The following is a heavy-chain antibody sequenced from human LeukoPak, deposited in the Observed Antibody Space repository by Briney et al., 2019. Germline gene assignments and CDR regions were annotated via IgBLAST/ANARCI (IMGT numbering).Heavy chain of an antibody. CDR2: INPSGGST. J-gene: IGHJ3*02. V-gene: IGHV1-46*01. Sequence: ASVKVSCKASGYTFTSYYVDWERQAPGQWLAWMGIINPSGGSTRYAQKFQGRVTMTRDTSTSTVYMELSSLRSEDTAVYYCARARSAFDIWGQGTMVTVSS. CDR3: ARARSAFDI. D-gene: IGHD1-26*01. CDR1: GYTFTSYY.